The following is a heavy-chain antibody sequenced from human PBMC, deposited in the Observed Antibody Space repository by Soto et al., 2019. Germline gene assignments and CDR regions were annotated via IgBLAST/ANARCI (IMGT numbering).Heavy chain of an antibody. CDR3: ARLAMVRGVPTLGMHV. CDR1: GYSFTTYW. CDR2: IYPGDSDT. J-gene: IGHJ6*02. V-gene: IGHV5-51*01. D-gene: IGHD3-10*01. Sequence: GESLKISCKASGYSFTTYWIGWVRQMPGKGLEWMGIIYPGDSDTKYSPSLQGQVTISADTSISTAYLQWTSLKASDTAMYYCARLAMVRGVPTLGMHVWGQGTEVTVSS.